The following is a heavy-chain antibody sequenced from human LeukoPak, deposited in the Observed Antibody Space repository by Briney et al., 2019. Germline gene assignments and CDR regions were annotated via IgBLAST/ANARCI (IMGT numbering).Heavy chain of an antibody. CDR3: AHRGDNWNYSDLRFDT. J-gene: IGHJ5*02. V-gene: IGHV2-5*01. Sequence: SGPTLVKPTQTLTLTCTFSGFSLSTSGVGVGWIRQPPGKALEWLALIYWNGDKRYSPSLKSRLTITKDTSKNQVVLTMTNMDPVDTATYYCAHRGDNWNYSDLRFDTWGQGTLVTVSS. D-gene: IGHD1-7*01. CDR1: GFSLSTSGVG. CDR2: IYWNGDK.